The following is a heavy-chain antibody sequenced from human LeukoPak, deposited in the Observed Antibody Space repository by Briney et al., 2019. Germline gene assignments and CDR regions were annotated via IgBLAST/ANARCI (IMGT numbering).Heavy chain of an antibody. CDR3: ATAVKVSSYFYYGMDA. D-gene: IGHD3-3*02. J-gene: IGHJ6*02. CDR2: IYHSGST. CDR1: GGSIISSNW. Sequence: SETLSLTCAVSGGSIISSNWWTWVRQPPGKGLEWIGEIYHSGSTNYNPSLKSRVTISVDKSKNQFSLNLNSVTAADTAVYYCATAVKVSSYFYYGMDAWGQGTTVTVSS. V-gene: IGHV4-4*02.